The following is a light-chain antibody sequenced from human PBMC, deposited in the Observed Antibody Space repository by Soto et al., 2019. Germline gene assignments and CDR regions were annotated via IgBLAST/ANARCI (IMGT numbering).Light chain of an antibody. Sequence: DIRMTQSPSSLSASVGDIVTIACRASQSIDTHLNWYQQHPGKAPNALIYEASNLQSGVPSRFSGSGSGTDFTLTISDLQPADSATYYCQQTYSPPATFGQWNKVEIK. CDR2: EAS. CDR3: QQTYSPPAT. CDR1: QSIDTH. V-gene: IGKV1-39*01. J-gene: IGKJ1*01.